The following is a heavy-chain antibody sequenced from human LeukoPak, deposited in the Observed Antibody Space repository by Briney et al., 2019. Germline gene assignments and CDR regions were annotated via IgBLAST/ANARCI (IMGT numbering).Heavy chain of an antibody. CDR1: GFTFSDYY. D-gene: IGHD6-19*01. CDR3: ARESVAGTI. Sequence: GGSLRLSCAASGFTFSDYYTSWIRQAPGKGLEWVSYISSSGRTIYYADSVKDRFTISRDNAKNSLYLQMNSLRAEDTAVYYCARESVAGTIWGQGTLVTVSS. V-gene: IGHV3-11*01. CDR2: ISSSGRTI. J-gene: IGHJ4*02.